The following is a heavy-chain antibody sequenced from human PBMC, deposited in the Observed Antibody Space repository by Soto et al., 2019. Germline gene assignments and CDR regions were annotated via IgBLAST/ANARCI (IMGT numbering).Heavy chain of an antibody. CDR2: ISSSSSYI. V-gene: IGHV3-21*01. D-gene: IGHD3-3*01. Sequence: GGSLRLSCAASGFTFSSYSMNWVRQAPGKGLEWVSSISSSSSYIYYADSVKGRFTISRDNAKNSLYLQMNSLGAEDTAVYYCARDSGFWSGYYYYYMDVWGKGTTVTVSS. CDR1: GFTFSSYS. CDR3: ARDSGFWSGYYYYYMDV. J-gene: IGHJ6*03.